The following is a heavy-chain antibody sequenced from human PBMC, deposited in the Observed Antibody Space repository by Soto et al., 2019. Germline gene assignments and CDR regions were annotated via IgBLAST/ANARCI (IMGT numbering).Heavy chain of an antibody. J-gene: IGHJ2*01. CDR1: GFTVSSNY. Sequence: GGSLRLSCAASGFTVSSNYMSWVRQAPGKGLEWVSVIYSGGSTYYADSVKGRFTISRDNSKNTLYLQMNSLRAEEQGVYYCFFFELYSDHRDLHSCPARRSSDL. CDR2: IYSGGST. D-gene: IGHD3-3*01. V-gene: IGHV3-53*01. CDR3: FFFELYSDHRDLHSCPARRSSDL.